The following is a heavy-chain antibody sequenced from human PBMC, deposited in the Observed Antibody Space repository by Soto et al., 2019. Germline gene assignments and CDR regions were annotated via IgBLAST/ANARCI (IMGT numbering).Heavy chain of an antibody. D-gene: IGHD3-10*01. CDR3: AKSLGRFGELPYYYYGMDV. CDR1: GFTFSSYA. J-gene: IGHJ6*02. Sequence: PGGSLRLSCAASGFTFSSYAMSWVRQAPGKGLEWFSAISGSSSSTYYSDSVKGRFTISRDNSKNTLYLQMTSLRAEDTAVYYCAKSLGRFGELPYYYYGMDVWGQGTTVTVSS. CDR2: ISGSSSST. V-gene: IGHV3-23*01.